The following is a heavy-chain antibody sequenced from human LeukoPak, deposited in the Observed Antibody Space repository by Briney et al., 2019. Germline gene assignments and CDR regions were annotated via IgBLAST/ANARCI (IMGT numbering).Heavy chain of an antibody. CDR1: GFTFSSYA. CDR3: GRSEVTIPDSY. V-gene: IGHV3-7*01. J-gene: IGHJ4*02. CDR2: INYDGSEK. D-gene: IGHD2-21*02. Sequence: GGSLRLSCAASGFTFSSYAMSWVRQAPGKGLEWMANINYDGSEKYYVDSVKGRFTISRDNAKNSLYLQMNSLRVEDTAVYYCGRSEVTIPDSYWGQGTLVTVSS.